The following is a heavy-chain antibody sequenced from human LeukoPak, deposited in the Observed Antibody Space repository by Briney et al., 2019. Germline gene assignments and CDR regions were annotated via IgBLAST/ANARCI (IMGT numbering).Heavy chain of an antibody. J-gene: IGHJ5*02. CDR3: AAQRGASLHDFWSTRLFDL. Sequence: GASVKVSCKASGFTFHTSAMQWVRQARGQRLEWIGWIVLGSGNTVYSHKFHDRVIITRDMSTSTVYMELDSLGSEDTAVYYCAAQRGASLHDFWSTRLFDLWGQGTLVTVSS. V-gene: IGHV1-58*02. CDR1: GFTFHTSA. D-gene: IGHD3-3*01. CDR2: IVLGSGNT.